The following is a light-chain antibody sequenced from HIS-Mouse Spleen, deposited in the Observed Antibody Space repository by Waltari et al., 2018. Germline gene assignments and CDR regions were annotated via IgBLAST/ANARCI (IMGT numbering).Light chain of an antibody. CDR1: RSDVGSYNL. CDR2: EGS. CDR3: CSYAGSSTWV. Sequence: QSALTQPASVSGSPGPSITISCTGTRSDVGSYNLFSWYQHHPGKPPKLMIYEGSKRPSGVSNRFSGSKSGNTASLTISGLQAEDEADYYCCSYAGSSTWVFGGGTKLTVL. J-gene: IGLJ3*02. V-gene: IGLV2-23*01.